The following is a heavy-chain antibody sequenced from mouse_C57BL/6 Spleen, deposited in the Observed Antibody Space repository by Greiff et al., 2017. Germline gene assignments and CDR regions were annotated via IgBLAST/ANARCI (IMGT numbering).Heavy chain of an antibody. CDR1: GYTFTSYW. CDR2: IDPSDIYT. Sequence: QVQLQQPGAELVKPGASVKLSCKASGYTFTSYWMQWVKQRPGQGLEWIGEIDPSDIYTNYNQKFKSKATLTVDTSSSTAYMQLSSLTSEDSAVYYCARRQALGAMDYWGQGTSVTVSS. J-gene: IGHJ4*01. V-gene: IGHV1-50*01. CDR3: ARRQALGAMDY.